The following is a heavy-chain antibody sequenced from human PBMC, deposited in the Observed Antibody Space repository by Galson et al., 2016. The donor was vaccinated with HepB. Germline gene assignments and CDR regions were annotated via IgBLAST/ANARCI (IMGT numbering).Heavy chain of an antibody. CDR1: GDSVSSNTAA. J-gene: IGHJ4*02. CDR2: TYYRSKWYN. Sequence: CAISGDSVSSNTAAWNWIRQSPSRALEWLGRTYYRSKWYNDYAVSVKSRITINPDTSKNQFSLQLNSVTPEDTAVYYCARGYLRGSGRDTEGLDYWGRGTLVTVSS. D-gene: IGHD3-10*01. V-gene: IGHV6-1*01. CDR3: ARGYLRGSGRDTEGLDY.